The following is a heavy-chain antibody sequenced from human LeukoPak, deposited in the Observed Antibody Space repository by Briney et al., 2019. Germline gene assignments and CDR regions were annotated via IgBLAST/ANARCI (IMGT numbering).Heavy chain of an antibody. D-gene: IGHD5-18*01. V-gene: IGHV3-30*02. J-gene: IGHJ3*02. Sequence: GGSLRLSCAASGFTFKTYGIHWVRQAPGKGLEWVAFMRNDGTIKYYADSVKGRFTISRDNSKNTLYLQMNSLRAEDTAVYYCAKDSGYSYGLDAFDIWGQGTMVTVSS. CDR1: GFTFKTYG. CDR2: MRNDGTIK. CDR3: AKDSGYSYGLDAFDI.